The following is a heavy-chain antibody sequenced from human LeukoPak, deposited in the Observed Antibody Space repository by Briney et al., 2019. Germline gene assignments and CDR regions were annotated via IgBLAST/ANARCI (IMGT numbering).Heavy chain of an antibody. D-gene: IGHD2-15*01. CDR3: ATKSALGYCSGGSCYSSELDY. CDR1: GYTFTSYG. Sequence: GASVKVSCKASGYTFTSYGISWVRQAPGQGLEWMGWISAYNGNTNYAQKLQGRVTMTTDTSTSTAYMELRSLRSDDTAVYYCATKSALGYCSGGSCYSSELDYWGQGTLVTVSS. J-gene: IGHJ4*02. CDR2: ISAYNGNT. V-gene: IGHV1-18*01.